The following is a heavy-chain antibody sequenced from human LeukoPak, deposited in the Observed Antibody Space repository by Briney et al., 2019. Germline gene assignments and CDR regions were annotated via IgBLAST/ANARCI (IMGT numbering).Heavy chain of an antibody. V-gene: IGHV1-18*01. CDR2: ISANNGNT. CDR3: TREYGGTNFDP. J-gene: IGHJ5*02. D-gene: IGHD4-23*01. CDR1: GYTFTSDG. Sequence: ASVKLSCTASGYTFTSDGISWGRQAPGQGLEWMGWISANNGNTKYAQDLEGRVVMTTETPTSTAYMEMRSLRSDDTAVYYCTREYGGTNFDPWGQGTLVTVSS.